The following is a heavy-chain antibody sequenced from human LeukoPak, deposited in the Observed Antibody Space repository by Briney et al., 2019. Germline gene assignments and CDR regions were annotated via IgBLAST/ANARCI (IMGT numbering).Heavy chain of an antibody. Sequence: SETLSLTCTVSGGSISSSSYYWGWIRQPPGKGLEWIGSIYYSGSTYYNPSLKSRVTISVDTSKNQFSLKLSSVTAADTAVYYCAREVYDYVWGSYQNWFDPWGQGTLVTVSS. J-gene: IGHJ5*02. CDR2: IYYSGST. V-gene: IGHV4-39*02. CDR3: AREVYDYVWGSYQNWFDP. CDR1: GGSISSSSYY. D-gene: IGHD3-16*01.